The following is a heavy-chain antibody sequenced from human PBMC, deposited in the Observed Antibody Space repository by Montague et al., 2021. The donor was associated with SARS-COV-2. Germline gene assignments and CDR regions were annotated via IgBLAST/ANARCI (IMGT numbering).Heavy chain of an antibody. D-gene: IGHD1-1*01. V-gene: IGHV6-1*01. J-gene: IGHJ6*02. CDR1: GDSVASNRAT. CDR3: TSGREGNYNVMDV. Sequence: CAISGDSVASNRATWDGDRHSPSRDLEWLGRTYYRSKWYNDYAVSVRGRVTINPDTSKNQFSLQLNSVTPEDTAIYYCTSGREGNYNVMDVWGQGTTVTVSS. CDR2: TYYRSKWYN.